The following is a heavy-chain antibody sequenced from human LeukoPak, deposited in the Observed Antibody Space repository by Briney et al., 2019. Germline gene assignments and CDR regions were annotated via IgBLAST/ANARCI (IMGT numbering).Heavy chain of an antibody. CDR2: IYWDDDK. V-gene: IGHV2-5*02. Sequence: SGPTLVTPTQTLTLTCTFSGFSLTTSGVGVGWIRQPPGKALEWLALIYWDDDKRYSPSLKSRLTITKDTSKNQVVLTMTNMDPVDTATYYCAHRRGSALDYWGQGTLVTVSS. J-gene: IGHJ4*02. D-gene: IGHD1-26*01. CDR1: GFSLTTSGVG. CDR3: AHRRGSALDY.